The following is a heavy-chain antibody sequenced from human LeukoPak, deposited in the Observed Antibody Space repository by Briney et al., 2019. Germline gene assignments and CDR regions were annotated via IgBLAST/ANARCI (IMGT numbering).Heavy chain of an antibody. D-gene: IGHD3/OR15-3a*01. CDR2: IYPGDSDT. J-gene: IGHJ4*02. CDR1: GYSFTTYW. V-gene: IGHV5-51*01. Sequence: GESLQISFKGSGYSFTTYWIAWVRPMPGKGRECMGIIYPGDSDTRYSPSFQGQVTISADKSISTAYLQWSSLKASDTAMYYCARFLGPSGGLDYWGQGTRVTVSS. CDR3: ARFLGPSGGLDY.